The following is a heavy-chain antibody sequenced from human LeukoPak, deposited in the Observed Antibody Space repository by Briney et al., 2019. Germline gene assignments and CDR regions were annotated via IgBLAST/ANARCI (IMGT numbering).Heavy chain of an antibody. J-gene: IGHJ5*02. Sequence: GGSLRLSCAASGFTFFNYWMHGVRQAPGRRLECVANINQDGGEKNYVDSVKGRFTTSRDNAKNSFYLQMNSLRAEDTAVYYCARGDGWIINLWGGGTLVTVSS. CDR2: INQDGGEK. CDR1: GFTFFNYW. V-gene: IGHV3-7*05. CDR3: ARGDGWIINL. D-gene: IGHD3-10*01.